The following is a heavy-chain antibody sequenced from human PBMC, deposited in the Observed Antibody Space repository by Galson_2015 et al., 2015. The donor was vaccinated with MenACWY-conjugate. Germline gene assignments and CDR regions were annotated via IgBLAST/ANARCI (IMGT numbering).Heavy chain of an antibody. D-gene: IGHD3-10*01. CDR2: IYWDDEK. V-gene: IGHV2-5*02. CDR1: GFPASSNIVY. CDR3: AHRRKGFNSGRHSFYDMDV. J-gene: IGHJ6*02. Sequence: PALVKPTQTLTLTCTFSGFPASSNIVYMGWIRQPPGKALEWLALIYWDDEKRYRPSLKSKLTITKATSKHQLVLTMTNMDPTDTARYYCAHRRKGFNSGRHSFYDMDVWGQGTTVTVSS.